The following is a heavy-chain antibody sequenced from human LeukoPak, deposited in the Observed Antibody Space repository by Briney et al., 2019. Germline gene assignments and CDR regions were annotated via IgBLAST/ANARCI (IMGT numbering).Heavy chain of an antibody. V-gene: IGHV3-7*01. Sequence: QTGGSLRLSCAASGFTFRTQWMTWVRQAPGKGLEWVANIKQDGSEKYYVDSVKGRFTISKDNAKNSLYLQMNSLRLEDTAVYYCARGGSSSSWFWVDWGQGTLVTVSS. CDR3: ARGGSSSSWFWVD. CDR1: GFTFRTQW. CDR2: IKQDGSEK. J-gene: IGHJ4*02. D-gene: IGHD6-13*01.